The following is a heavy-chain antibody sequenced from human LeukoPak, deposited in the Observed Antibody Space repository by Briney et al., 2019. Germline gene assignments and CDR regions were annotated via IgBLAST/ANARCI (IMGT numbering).Heavy chain of an antibody. CDR2: IYHSGST. J-gene: IGHJ4*02. CDR1: GGFISSGGYS. D-gene: IGHD4-17*01. Sequence: SQTLSLTCAVSGGFISSGGYSWSWIRQPPGKGLEWIGYIYHSGSTYYNPSLKSRVTISVDRSKNQFSLKLSSVTAADTAVYYCARDGHGDYLAADYWGQGTLVTVSS. V-gene: IGHV4-30-2*01. CDR3: ARDGHGDYLAADY.